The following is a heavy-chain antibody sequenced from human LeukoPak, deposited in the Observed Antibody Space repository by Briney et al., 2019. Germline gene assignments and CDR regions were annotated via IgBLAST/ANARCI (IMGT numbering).Heavy chain of an antibody. Sequence: GASVKVSCKASRYTFTDYYIHWVRQAPGQGLEWMGWINPNSGGTNYAQKFQGRVTMTRDTSISTAYMELSRLRSDDTAVYYCASRTGDRDGYFDLWGRGTLVTVSS. CDR3: ASRTGDRDGYFDL. J-gene: IGHJ2*01. V-gene: IGHV1-2*02. CDR2: INPNSGGT. D-gene: IGHD7-27*01. CDR1: RYTFTDYY.